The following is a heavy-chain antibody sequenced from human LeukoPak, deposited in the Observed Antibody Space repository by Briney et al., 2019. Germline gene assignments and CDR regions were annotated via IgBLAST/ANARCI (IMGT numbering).Heavy chain of an antibody. CDR1: GGTFSSYA. CDR3: AGGGHYDSSGYHLSEYFQH. CDR2: IISIFGTA. V-gene: IGHV1-69*05. J-gene: IGHJ1*01. Sequence: ASVKVSCKASGGTFSSYAISWVRQAPGQGLEWMGGIISIFGTANYAQRFQGSVTITTDESTSTAVMELSSLRSEDTAVYYCAGGGHYDSSGYHLSEYFQHWGQGTLVTVSS. D-gene: IGHD3-22*01.